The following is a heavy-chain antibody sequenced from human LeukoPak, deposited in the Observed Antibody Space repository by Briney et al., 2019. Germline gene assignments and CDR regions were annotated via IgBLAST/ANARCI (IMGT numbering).Heavy chain of an antibody. CDR3: ARETDREYYYYGMDV. CDR1: GYTFTSYG. Sequence: ASVKVSCKASGYTFTSYGISWVRQAPGQGLEWRGWISAYNGNTNYAQKLQGRVTMTTDTSTSTAYMELRSLRSDDTAVYYCARETDREYYYYGMDVWGQGTTVTVSS. J-gene: IGHJ6*02. CDR2: ISAYNGNT. V-gene: IGHV1-18*01. D-gene: IGHD5-24*01.